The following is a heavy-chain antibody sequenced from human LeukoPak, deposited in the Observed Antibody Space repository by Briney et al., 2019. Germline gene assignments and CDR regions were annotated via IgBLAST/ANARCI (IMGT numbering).Heavy chain of an antibody. D-gene: IGHD1-20*01. CDR1: GGSISNYY. Sequence: SETLSLTCTVSGGSISNYYWSWIRQPDGKGLEWIGRIYSSGSTNCNPSLKSRVMVSIDTPKNQFSLKLNSLTATDTAVYYCARQNPGYNWNYFDYWGQGTLVTVSS. CDR3: ARQNPGYNWNYFDY. V-gene: IGHV4-4*07. J-gene: IGHJ4*02. CDR2: IYSSGST.